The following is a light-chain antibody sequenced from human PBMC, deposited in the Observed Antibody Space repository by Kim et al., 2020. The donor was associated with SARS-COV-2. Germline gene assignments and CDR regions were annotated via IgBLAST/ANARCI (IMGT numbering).Light chain of an antibody. CDR2: DVS. CDR1: SSDVGGYNY. CDR3: SSYTSSSTLV. Sequence: GQSFTIACTGTSSDVGGYNYVSWDQQHPGKAPKRMIYDVSNRPSGVSNRFSGSKSGNTASLTISGLQAEDEADYYCSSYTSSSTLVFGGGTQLTVL. V-gene: IGLV2-14*03. J-gene: IGLJ2*01.